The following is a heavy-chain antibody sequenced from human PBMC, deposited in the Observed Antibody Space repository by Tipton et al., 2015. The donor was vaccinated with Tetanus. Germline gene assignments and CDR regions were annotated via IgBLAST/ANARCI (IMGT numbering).Heavy chain of an antibody. J-gene: IGHJ6*02. CDR2: IGHEGTPK. V-gene: IGHV3-30*02. D-gene: IGHD3-22*01. CDR1: GFSITDSG. Sequence: SLRLSCAASGFSITDSGLHWVRQAPGLRLEWLAFIGHEGTPKLYAGSAKGRFTISRDYSKNTLYLQMNSLRAEDTAVYYCAKDHGPSSGYYRYYYYGMDVWGQGTTVTVSS. CDR3: AKDHGPSSGYYRYYYYGMDV.